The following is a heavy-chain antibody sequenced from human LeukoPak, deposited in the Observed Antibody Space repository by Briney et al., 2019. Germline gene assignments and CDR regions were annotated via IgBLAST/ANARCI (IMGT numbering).Heavy chain of an antibody. CDR3: ARDSYPIPFDY. CDR2: ISAYNGNT. CDR1: GYTFTGHY. V-gene: IGHV1-18*04. Sequence: GASVKVSCKASGYTFTGHYMHWVRQAPGQGLEWMGWISAYNGNTNYAQKLQGRVTMTTDTSTSTAYMELRSLRSDDTAVYYCARDSYPIPFDYWGQGTLVTVSS. J-gene: IGHJ4*02. D-gene: IGHD2-2*01.